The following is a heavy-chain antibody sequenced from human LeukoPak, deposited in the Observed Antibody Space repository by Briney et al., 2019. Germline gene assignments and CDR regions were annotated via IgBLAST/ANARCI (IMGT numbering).Heavy chain of an antibody. J-gene: IGHJ4*02. V-gene: IGHV4-59*12. Sequence: SQTLSLTCTVSAASLIGYSCSWIRQPPRKALEWIGFIHSSGSANSNPSLTSRVTISIDTSKSQFSLNLRSLTAADTAVYFCASGAADGYNFGFDYWGQGTLAAVSS. CDR2: IHSSGSA. D-gene: IGHD5-24*01. CDR3: ASGAADGYNFGFDY. CDR1: AASLIGYS.